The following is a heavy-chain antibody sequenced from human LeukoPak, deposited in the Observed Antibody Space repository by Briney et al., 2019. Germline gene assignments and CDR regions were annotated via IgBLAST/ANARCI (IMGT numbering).Heavy chain of an antibody. Sequence: ASVTVSCKPSGYTFTSYYMHWVRPAHGQGIEWMGRINPSDGSTRYAQKLQGRVSITRDTSTTTVYMDLSSLRSEDTAVYDCAREKRWFGELGKNDAFDIWGQGTMVTVSS. J-gene: IGHJ3*02. CDR3: AREKRWFGELGKNDAFDI. CDR1: GYTFTSYY. CDR2: INPSDGST. D-gene: IGHD3-10*01. V-gene: IGHV1-46*04.